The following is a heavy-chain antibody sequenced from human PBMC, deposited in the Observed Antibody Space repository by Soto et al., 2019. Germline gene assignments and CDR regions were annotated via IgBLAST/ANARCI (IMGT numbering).Heavy chain of an antibody. CDR3: ARGGYYFYYGMDV. CDR1: GCSISSGGYY. Sequence: PSETLSLTCTVSGCSISSGGYYWSWIRQHPGKGLEWIGYIYYSGSTYYNPSLKSRVTISVDTSKNQFSLKLSSVTAADTAVYYCARGGYYFYYGMDVWGQGTTVTVSS. D-gene: IGHD3-16*01. V-gene: IGHV4-31*03. CDR2: IYYSGST. J-gene: IGHJ6*02.